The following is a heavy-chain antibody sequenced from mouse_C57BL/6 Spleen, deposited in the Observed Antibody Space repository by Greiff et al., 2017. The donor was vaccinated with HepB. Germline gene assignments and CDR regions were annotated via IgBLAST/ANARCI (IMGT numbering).Heavy chain of an antibody. Sequence: EVQLQQSGPELVKPGASVKISCKASGYTFTDYYMNWVKQSHGKSLEWIGDINPNNGGTSYNQKFKGKATLTVDKSSSTAYMELRSLTSEDSAVYYCARGWLLPYWGQGTTLTVSS. J-gene: IGHJ2*01. CDR3: ARGWLLPY. D-gene: IGHD2-3*01. CDR2: INPNNGGT. V-gene: IGHV1-26*01. CDR1: GYTFTDYY.